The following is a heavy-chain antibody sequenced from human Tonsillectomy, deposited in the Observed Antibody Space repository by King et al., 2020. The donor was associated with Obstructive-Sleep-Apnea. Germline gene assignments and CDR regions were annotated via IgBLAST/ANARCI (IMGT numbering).Heavy chain of an antibody. V-gene: IGHV4-4*02. CDR1: GGSIGPNNW. CDR3: ARDRVRGVFHY. J-gene: IGHJ4*02. D-gene: IGHD3-10*01. CDR2: RYHSGTT. Sequence: VQLQESVPGLVKPSGTLSLTCAVCGGSIGPNNWWGCVRQPPGRGLEVVAARYHSGTTNYNPSFKSRVTISVDKSKNQFSLKLTSVTAADTAVYYCARDRVRGVFHYWGQGTLVTVSS.